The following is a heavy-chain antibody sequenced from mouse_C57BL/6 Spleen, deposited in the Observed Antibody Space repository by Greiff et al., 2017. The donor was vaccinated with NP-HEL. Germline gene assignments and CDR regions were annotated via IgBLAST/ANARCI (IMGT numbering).Heavy chain of an antibody. Sequence: EVNLVESGGGLVQPKGSLKLSCAASGFSFNTYAMNWVRQAPGKGLEWVARIRSKSNNYATYYADSVKDRFTISRDDSESMLYLQMNNLKTEDTAMYYCVRPSYAMDYWGQGTSVTVSS. CDR1: GFSFNTYA. J-gene: IGHJ4*01. CDR3: VRPSYAMDY. V-gene: IGHV10-1*01. CDR2: IRSKSNNYAT.